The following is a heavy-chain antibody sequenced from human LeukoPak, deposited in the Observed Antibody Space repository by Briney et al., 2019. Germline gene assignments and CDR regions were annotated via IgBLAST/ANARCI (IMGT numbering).Heavy chain of an antibody. CDR1: GGTFSSYA. J-gene: IGHJ5*02. CDR2: IIPIFGTA. D-gene: IGHD3-22*01. CDR3: ARDGNYYDSSGYYFFRNWFDP. Sequence: GASVKVSCKASGGTFSSYAISWVRQAPGQGLEWMGGIIPIFGTANYAQKFQGRVTITADKSTSTAYMELSSLRSEDTAVYYCARDGNYYDSSGYYFFRNWFDPWGQGTLVIVSS. V-gene: IGHV1-69*06.